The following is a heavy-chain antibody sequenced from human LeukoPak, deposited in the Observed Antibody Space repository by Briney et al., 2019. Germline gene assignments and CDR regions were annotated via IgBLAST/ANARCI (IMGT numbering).Heavy chain of an antibody. CDR3: ATQGQTFVGANPY. D-gene: IGHD3-16*01. CDR1: GFTFSTYY. J-gene: IGHJ4*02. CDR2: INSDGSTT. Sequence: PGGSLRLSCAASGFTFSTYYMHWVRQAPGKGLVWVSRINSDGSTTSYTDSVKGRFTISRDNAKNTLYLQMNSLRAEDTAVYYCATQGQTFVGANPYWGQGTLVTVSS. V-gene: IGHV3-74*01.